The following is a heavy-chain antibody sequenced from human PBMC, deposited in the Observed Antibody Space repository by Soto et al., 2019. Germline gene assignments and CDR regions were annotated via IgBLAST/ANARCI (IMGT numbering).Heavy chain of an antibody. D-gene: IGHD3-16*01. Sequence: SETLSLTCTVSGGSISSGGYYWSWIRQHPGKGLEWIGYIYYSGSTYYNPSLKSRVTISVDTSKNQFSLKLSSVTAADTAVYYCARERKEAYYDYTDYYYYMDVWGKGTTVTVSS. V-gene: IGHV4-31*03. CDR1: GGSISSGGYY. CDR3: ARERKEAYYDYTDYYYYMDV. J-gene: IGHJ6*03. CDR2: IYYSGST.